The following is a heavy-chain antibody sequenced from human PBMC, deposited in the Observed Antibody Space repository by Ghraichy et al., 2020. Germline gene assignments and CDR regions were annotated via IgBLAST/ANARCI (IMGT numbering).Heavy chain of an antibody. CDR1: GGTFSSYA. CDR3: ARAPYYYDSSGLSRVYYYYGMDV. CDR2: IIPIFGTA. D-gene: IGHD3-22*01. J-gene: IGHJ6*02. V-gene: IGHV1-69*13. Sequence: SVKVSCKASGGTFSSYAISWVRQAPGQGLEWMGGIIPIFGTANYAQKFQGRVTITADESTSTAYMELSSLRSEDTAVYYCARAPYYYDSSGLSRVYYYYGMDVWGQGTTVTVSS.